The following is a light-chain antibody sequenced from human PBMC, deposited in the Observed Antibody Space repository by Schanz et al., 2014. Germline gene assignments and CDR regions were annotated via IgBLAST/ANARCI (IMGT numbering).Light chain of an antibody. J-gene: IGKJ1*01. V-gene: IGKV3-15*01. CDR1: QSVSSN. CDR3: QQYATSPGT. CDR2: GAS. Sequence: EIVMTQSPATLSVSPGERATLSCRAGQSVSSNLAWYQQKPGQAPRLLIYGASTRATGIPARFSGSGSGTEFTLNISSLEAEDFAVYYCQQYATSPGTFGQGT.